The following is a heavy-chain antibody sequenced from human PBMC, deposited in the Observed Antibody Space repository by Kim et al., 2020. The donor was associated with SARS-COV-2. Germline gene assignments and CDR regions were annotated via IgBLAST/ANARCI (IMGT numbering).Heavy chain of an antibody. CDR1: EFTFSSCS. J-gene: IGHJ4*02. Sequence: GGSLRLSCEASEFTFSSCSMNWVRQAPGKGLEWVTSISSTSDYIYYADSVKGRFTISRDNAKNSLSLQMNSLRAEDTAVYYCARALKDILTGYYIGIDYWGQGTLVTVSS. CDR2: ISSTSDYI. V-gene: IGHV3-21*01. D-gene: IGHD3-9*01. CDR3: ARALKDILTGYYIGIDY.